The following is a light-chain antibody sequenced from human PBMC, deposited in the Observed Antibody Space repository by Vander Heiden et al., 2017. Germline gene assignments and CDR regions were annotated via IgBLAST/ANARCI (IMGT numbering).Light chain of an antibody. CDR3: QSYDSSLSGWV. CDR2: GNN. Sequence: QSVLTQPPSMSGAPGQRVTISCTGSRSNIGAGFDVHWYQQLPGTAPKLLIYGNNNRPSGVPDRFAGSKSGTSASLAITGLQAEDEADYYCQSYDSSLSGWVFGGGTKLT. CDR1: RSNIGAGFD. J-gene: IGLJ3*02. V-gene: IGLV1-40*01.